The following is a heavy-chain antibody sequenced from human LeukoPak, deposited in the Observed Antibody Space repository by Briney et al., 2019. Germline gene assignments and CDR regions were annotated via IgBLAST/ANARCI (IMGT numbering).Heavy chain of an antibody. Sequence: SQTLSLTCTVSGGSISSGAYYWSWIRQHPGKGLEWIGYIYYSGSTYYNPSLKSRVTISVDTYKNQFSLKLSSVTAAETAVYYCARLNCSGGSCYSVDHWGQGTLVTVSS. CDR2: IYYSGST. J-gene: IGHJ5*02. V-gene: IGHV4-30-4*08. CDR1: GGSISSGAYY. D-gene: IGHD2-15*01. CDR3: ARLNCSGGSCYSVDH.